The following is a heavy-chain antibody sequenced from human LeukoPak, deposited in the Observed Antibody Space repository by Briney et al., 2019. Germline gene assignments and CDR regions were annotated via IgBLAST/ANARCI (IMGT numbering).Heavy chain of an antibody. V-gene: IGHV1-8*01. Sequence: ASVKVSCKASGYTFTSYDINWVRQATGQGLEWMGWMNPNSGNTGYAQKFQGRVTMTRDTSTSTVYMELSSLRSEDTAVYYCAREYSGSYLVDYWGQGTLVTVSS. CDR1: GYTFTSYD. CDR3: AREYSGSYLVDY. J-gene: IGHJ4*02. CDR2: MNPNSGNT. D-gene: IGHD1-26*01.